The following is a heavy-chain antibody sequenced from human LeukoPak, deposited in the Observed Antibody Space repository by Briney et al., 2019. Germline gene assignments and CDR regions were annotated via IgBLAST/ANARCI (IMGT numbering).Heavy chain of an antibody. CDR1: GGSISSSSYY. V-gene: IGHV4-39*01. CDR3: ARRQPYGSGSYPRWFDP. D-gene: IGHD3-10*01. J-gene: IGHJ5*02. Sequence: SETLSLTCTVSGGSISSSSYYWGWIRQPPGKGLEWIGSIYYSGSTYYNPSLKSRVTISVDTSKNQFSLKLSSVTAADTAVYYCARRQPYGSGSYPRWFDPWGQGTLVTVSS. CDR2: IYYSGST.